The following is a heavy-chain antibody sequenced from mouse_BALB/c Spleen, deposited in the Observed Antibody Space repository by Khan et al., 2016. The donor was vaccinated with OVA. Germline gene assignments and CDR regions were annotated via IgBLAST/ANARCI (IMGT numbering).Heavy chain of an antibody. D-gene: IGHD3-1*01. Sequence: VQLQQSGTELARPGTSVKMSCKAAGYTFSNYWIGWVKQRPGHGLEWIGDIYPGGGYTNYNENFKGKATLTADTSSSTAYMQLSSLASEDSANYYGGRRGAARATWDYFDYWGQGTTLTVSS. CDR2: IYPGGGYT. V-gene: IGHV1-63*02. CDR3: GRRGAARATWDYFDY. J-gene: IGHJ2*01. CDR1: GYTFSNYW.